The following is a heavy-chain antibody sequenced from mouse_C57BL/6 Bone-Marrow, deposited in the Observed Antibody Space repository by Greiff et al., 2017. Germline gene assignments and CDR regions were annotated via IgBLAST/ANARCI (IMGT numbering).Heavy chain of an antibody. D-gene: IGHD1-1*01. CDR1: GFTFSDYG. CDR3: AVGSAGYFDV. Sequence: EVKVEESGGGLVKPGGSLKLSCAASGFTFSDYGMHWVRQAPEKGLEWVAYISSGSSTIYYADTVKGRFTISRDNATNTLFLQMTSLRSDDAAMYYCAVGSAGYFDVGGTGTTVTVTS. V-gene: IGHV5-17*01. CDR2: ISSGSSTI. J-gene: IGHJ1*03.